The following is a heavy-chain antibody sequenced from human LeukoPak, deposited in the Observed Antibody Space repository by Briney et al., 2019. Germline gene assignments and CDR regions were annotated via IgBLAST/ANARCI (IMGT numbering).Heavy chain of an antibody. V-gene: IGHV3-21*06. Sequence: PGGSLRLSCAASGFTFRSYTMNWVRQAPGKGLEWVSSITSNGNNKYYTDSVKGRFTISRDNANNSLYLQMSSLRAEDTAVYYCAKDEEDYGDYPPLGYWGQGTLVTVSS. CDR1: GFTFRSYT. CDR2: ITSNGNNK. J-gene: IGHJ4*02. D-gene: IGHD4-17*01. CDR3: AKDEEDYGDYPPLGY.